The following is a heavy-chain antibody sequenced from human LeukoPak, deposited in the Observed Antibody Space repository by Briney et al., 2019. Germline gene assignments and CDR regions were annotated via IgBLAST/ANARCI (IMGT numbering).Heavy chain of an antibody. J-gene: IGHJ3*02. D-gene: IGHD6-19*01. CDR2: IIPILGIA. V-gene: IGHV1-69*04. CDR3: ASNGYSSGFRGAFDI. CDR1: GGTFSSYA. Sequence: SVKVSCKASGGTFSSYAISWVRQAPGQGLEWMGRIIPILGIANYAQKFQGRVTITADKSTSTAYMELRSLRSDDTAVYYCASNGYSSGFRGAFDIWGQGTMVTVSS.